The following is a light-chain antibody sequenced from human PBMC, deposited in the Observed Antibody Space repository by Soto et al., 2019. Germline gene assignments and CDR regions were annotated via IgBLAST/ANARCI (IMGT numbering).Light chain of an antibody. V-gene: IGKV3D-15*01. CDR3: QQYNNWPPIT. CDR2: GAS. CDR1: QSVRSN. Sequence: IVMTQSPDTVYLSPGERATLSCRAGQSVRSNLAWYQQKPGQAPRLLIYGASTRATGIPARFSGSGSGTEFTLSISSLQSEDSAVYYCQQYNNWPPITFGQGTRLEIK. J-gene: IGKJ5*01.